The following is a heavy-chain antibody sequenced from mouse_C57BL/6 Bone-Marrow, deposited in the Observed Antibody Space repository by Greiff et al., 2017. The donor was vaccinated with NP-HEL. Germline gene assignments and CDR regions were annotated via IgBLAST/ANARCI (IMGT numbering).Heavy chain of an antibody. CDR2: INPSNGST. CDR1: GYTFTSYW. CDR3: ARDGYDEYFDV. J-gene: IGHJ1*03. V-gene: IGHV1-53*01. D-gene: IGHD2-2*01. Sequence: QVQLQQPGTELVKPGASVKLSCKASGYTFTSYWMHWVKQRPGQGLEWIGNINPSNGSTNYNEKFKSKATLTVDTSSSTAYMQLSSLTSEDSAVYYCARDGYDEYFDVWGTGTTVTVSS.